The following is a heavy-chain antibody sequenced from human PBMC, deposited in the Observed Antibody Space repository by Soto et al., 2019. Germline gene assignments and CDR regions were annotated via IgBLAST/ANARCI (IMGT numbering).Heavy chain of an antibody. D-gene: IGHD1-1*01. J-gene: IGHJ6*02. CDR1: GGSISSGGYY. CDR3: AREGWNDGYYGMDV. V-gene: IGHV4-31*03. Sequence: SETLSLTCTVSGGSISSGGYYWSWIRQHPGKGLEWIGYIYYSGSTYYNPSLKSRVTISVDTSKNQFSLKLSSVTAADTAVYYCAREGWNDGYYGMDVWGQGTTVTVSS. CDR2: IYYSGST.